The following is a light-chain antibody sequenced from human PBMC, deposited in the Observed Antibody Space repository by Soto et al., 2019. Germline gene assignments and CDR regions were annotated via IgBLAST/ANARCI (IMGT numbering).Light chain of an antibody. CDR1: QGVGSN. CDR3: QQYTMRWT. J-gene: IGKJ1*01. CDR2: GAS. Sequence: ELVMTQSPDTLSVSPEEELTLSCTASQGVGSNFAWYQQKPGQSPRLLIYGASTRATGVPARFSGSGSGTEFTLTISGLQSEDCTVYYCQQYTMRWTLGQGTKVDIK. V-gene: IGKV3-15*01.